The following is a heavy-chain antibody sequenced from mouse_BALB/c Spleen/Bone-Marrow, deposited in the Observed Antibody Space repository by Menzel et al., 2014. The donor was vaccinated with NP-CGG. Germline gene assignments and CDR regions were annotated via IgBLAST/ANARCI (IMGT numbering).Heavy chain of an antibody. Sequence: EVKLMESGGGLVKPGGSLKLSCAVSGFTFSRYAMSWVRQTPEKRLEWVASISSGGSTYYPDSVKGRFTISGDNARNILYLQMSSLRSEDTAMYYCARGYYDSNYDWFFDVWGAGTTVTVSS. CDR3: ARGYYDSNYDWFFDV. J-gene: IGHJ1*01. D-gene: IGHD1-1*01. CDR1: GFTFSRYA. CDR2: ISSGGST. V-gene: IGHV5-6-5*01.